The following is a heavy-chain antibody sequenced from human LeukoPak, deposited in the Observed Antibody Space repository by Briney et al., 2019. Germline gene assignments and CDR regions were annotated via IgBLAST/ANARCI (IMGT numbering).Heavy chain of an antibody. D-gene: IGHD3-9*01. J-gene: IGHJ5*02. V-gene: IGHV4-39*07. Sequence: SETVSLTCIVSGGSISSSSHNWGWIRQPPGKGLEWIGSIYHSGSTYYNPSLKSRVTISVDRSKNQFSLKLSSVTAADTAVYYCARGITYYDILTGPENWFDPWGQGTLVTVSS. CDR1: GGSISSSSHN. CDR2: IYHSGST. CDR3: ARGITYYDILTGPENWFDP.